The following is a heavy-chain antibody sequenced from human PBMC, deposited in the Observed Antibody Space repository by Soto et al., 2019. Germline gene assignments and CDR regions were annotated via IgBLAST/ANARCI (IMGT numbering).Heavy chain of an antibody. CDR1: GGSISSSNW. V-gene: IGHV4-4*02. D-gene: IGHD3-16*01. CDR2: IYHSGST. CDR3: ARDRNYDYVWGTNRDAFAI. Sequence: SETLSLTCAVSGGSISSSNWWSWVRQPPGKGLEWIGEIYHSGSTNYNPSLKSRVTISVDKSKNQFSLKLSSVTAAVTAVYYCARDRNYDYVWGTNRDAFAIWGQGTMVT. J-gene: IGHJ3*02.